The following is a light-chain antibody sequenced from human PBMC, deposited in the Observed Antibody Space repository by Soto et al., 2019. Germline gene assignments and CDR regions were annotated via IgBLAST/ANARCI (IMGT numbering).Light chain of an antibody. CDR2: DVN. Sequence: QSALTQPASVSGSPGQSITISCTGTISDVGGYNHVSWYQQHPGKAPKLMIYDVNKRPSGVSNHFSGSKSGNTASLTISGRQVEDEADYYCCSYAGSSTWVFGGGTMLTVL. CDR1: ISDVGGYNH. V-gene: IGLV2-23*02. CDR3: CSYAGSSTWV. J-gene: IGLJ3*02.